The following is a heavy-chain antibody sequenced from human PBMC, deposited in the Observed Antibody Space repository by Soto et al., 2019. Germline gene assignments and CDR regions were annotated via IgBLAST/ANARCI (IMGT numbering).Heavy chain of an antibody. CDR2: ISSHGGST. CDR3: GKGYRGVVEPAAFFYGVDV. V-gene: IGHV3-64D*06. Sequence: AGGSLRLSCSASGFTFSSYAMHWVRQAPGKGLEYVSAISSHGGSTYYADSVKGRFTISRDNSKNTLYLQMSSLRAEDTAVYYCGKGYRGVVEPAAFFYGVDVWGKGTTVTVPT. CDR1: GFTFSSYA. J-gene: IGHJ6*04. D-gene: IGHD2-2*01.